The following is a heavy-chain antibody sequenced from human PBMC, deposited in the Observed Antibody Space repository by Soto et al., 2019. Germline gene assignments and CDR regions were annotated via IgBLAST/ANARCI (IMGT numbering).Heavy chain of an antibody. J-gene: IGHJ4*02. CDR2: SSPIFGTA. Sequence: QVQLVQSGAEVKKPGASVKVSCKASGGTFSSYAISWLRQAPCQVLEWMGGSSPIFGTAHYAQNFQGRVTITAAESTSTAYMELSSLTSEYTAVYYCARAGYRYGLPLDHWGQGTLVTVSS. V-gene: IGHV1-69*01. CDR3: ARAGYRYGLPLDH. CDR1: GGTFSSYA. D-gene: IGHD5-18*01.